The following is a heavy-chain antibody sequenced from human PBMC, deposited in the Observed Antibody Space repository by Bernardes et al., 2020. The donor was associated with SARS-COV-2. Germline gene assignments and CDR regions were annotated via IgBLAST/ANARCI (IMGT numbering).Heavy chain of an antibody. D-gene: IGHD2-21*02. CDR3: ARIDEVTGRDN. Sequence: GGVLRPSCSAVGVSLRNYWMSWGRQAPGEGVEWGATIKGDGSQRSSANSVGGRVTISRDNANNLLYLQMKDLRAGDTAVYYCARIDEVTGRDNWGQGTLVTVSS. J-gene: IGHJ4*02. CDR1: GVSLRNYW. CDR2: IKGDGSQR. V-gene: IGHV3-7*02.